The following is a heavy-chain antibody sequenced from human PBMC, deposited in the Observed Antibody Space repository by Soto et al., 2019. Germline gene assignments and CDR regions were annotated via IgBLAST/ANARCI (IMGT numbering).Heavy chain of an antibody. CDR3: AKDLIVVVPASGMDV. V-gene: IGHV3-30*18. CDR1: GFTFSSYG. J-gene: IGHJ6*02. Sequence: GGSLRLSCAASGFTFSSYGMHWVRQAPGKGLEWVAVISYDGSNKYYADSVKGRFTISRDNSKNTLYLQMNSLRAEDTAVYYCAKDLIVVVPASGMDVWGQGTTVTVSS. CDR2: ISYDGSNK. D-gene: IGHD3-22*01.